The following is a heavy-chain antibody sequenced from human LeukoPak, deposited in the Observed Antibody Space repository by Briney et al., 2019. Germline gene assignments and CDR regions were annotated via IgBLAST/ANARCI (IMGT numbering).Heavy chain of an antibody. D-gene: IGHD3-16*01. CDR1: GRSISSGSYY. J-gene: IGHJ4*02. V-gene: IGHV4-61*02. CDR2: IYTSEST. CDR3: ARLGDGGGVDY. Sequence: KTSETLSLTCTVYGRSISSGSYYWSWIRQPAGKGLEWIGRIYTSESTKYNPSLRSRVTISVDTYKNKFSLKLSSVTAGDTAVYYCARLGDGGGVDYWGQGALVTVSP.